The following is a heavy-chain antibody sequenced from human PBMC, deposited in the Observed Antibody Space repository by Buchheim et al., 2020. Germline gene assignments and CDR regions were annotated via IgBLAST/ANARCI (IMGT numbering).Heavy chain of an antibody. J-gene: IGHJ4*02. V-gene: IGHV4-61*01. CDR1: GGSVSNGSHY. Sequence: QVQLQESGPGLVKPSETLSLTCTVSGGSVSNGSHYWSWVRQPPGKGLEWIGYVYYNGGTNYNPSLQSRVTISIDTSKDQFSLRLSAVSAADTAAYYCARVARSSGIDYWGQGTL. CDR2: VYYNGGT. D-gene: IGHD3-22*01. CDR3: ARVARSSGIDY.